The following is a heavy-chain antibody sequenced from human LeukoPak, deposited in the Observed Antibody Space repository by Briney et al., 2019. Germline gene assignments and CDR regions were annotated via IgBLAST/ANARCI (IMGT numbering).Heavy chain of an antibody. J-gene: IGHJ4*02. CDR1: GGSISSSSYY. Sequence: SETLSLTCTVSGGSISSSSYYWGWLRQPPGKGLEWIGSVYYGGSTYYNPSLKSRVTISVDTSKNQFSLKLSSVTAADTAVYYCARVFFPSRGVIRYPLYYFDYWGQGTLVTVSS. CDR2: VYYGGST. V-gene: IGHV4-39*07. D-gene: IGHD3-10*01. CDR3: ARVFFPSRGVIRYPLYYFDY.